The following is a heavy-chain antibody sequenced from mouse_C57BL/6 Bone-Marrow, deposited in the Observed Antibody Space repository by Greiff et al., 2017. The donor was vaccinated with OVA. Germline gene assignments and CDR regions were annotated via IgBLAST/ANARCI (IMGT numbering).Heavy chain of an antibody. CDR3: AICYYYGSSYLDY. J-gene: IGHJ2*01. CDR1: GYTFTSYW. D-gene: IGHD1-1*01. CDR2: IHPSYNDA. V-gene: IGHV1-74*01. Sequence: QVQLQQSGAELVKPGASVKVSCKASGYTFTSYWMHWVKQRPGQGLEWIGRIHPSYNDANYNQKFKGKATLTVDKSSSTAYMQLSSLTSEDSAVYYCAICYYYGSSYLDYWGQGTTLTVSS.